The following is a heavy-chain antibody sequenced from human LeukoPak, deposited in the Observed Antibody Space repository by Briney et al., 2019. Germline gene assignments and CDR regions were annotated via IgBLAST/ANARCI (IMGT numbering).Heavy chain of an antibody. CDR1: GYRFTNYW. CDR3: ARLPYYDTSGYLDY. CDR2: IYPGDSDA. D-gene: IGHD3-22*01. Sequence: GESLKISCKGSGYRFTNYWIGWVRQMPGKGLEWMGIIYPGDSDARYSPSFQGQVTISVDKSISTAYLQWSSLKASDTAMYYCARLPYYDTSGYLDYWGQGTLVIVSS. J-gene: IGHJ4*02. V-gene: IGHV5-51*01.